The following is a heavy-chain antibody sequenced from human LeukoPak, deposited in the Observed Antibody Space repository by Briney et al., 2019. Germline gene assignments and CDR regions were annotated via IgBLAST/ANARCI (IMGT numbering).Heavy chain of an antibody. CDR1: ELMFSSYA. CDR2: ISDDSGST. V-gene: IGHV3-23*01. J-gene: IGHJ4*02. Sequence: PGGSLRLSCAASELMFSSYAMSWVRQAPGKGLEWVSGISDDSGSTYYADSVRGRFTISRDNSKNTLYLQMNSLRVEDTAIYYCAKDQYSGGWYFDYWGQGTLVTVSS. D-gene: IGHD6-19*01. CDR3: AKDQYSGGWYFDY.